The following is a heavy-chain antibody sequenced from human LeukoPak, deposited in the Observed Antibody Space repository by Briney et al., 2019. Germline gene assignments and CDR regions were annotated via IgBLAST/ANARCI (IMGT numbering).Heavy chain of an antibody. J-gene: IGHJ6*03. CDR3: ARSGRDDYYYYYMDV. V-gene: IGHV1-18*01. Sequence: ASVKVSCKASGYTFNRNNINWVRQAPGQGLEWMGCISTYNGNTNYAQKLQGRVTMTTDTSTSTAYMELRSLRSDDTAVYYCARSGRDDYYYYYMDVWGKGTTVTVSS. CDR1: GYTFNRNN. CDR2: ISTYNGNT.